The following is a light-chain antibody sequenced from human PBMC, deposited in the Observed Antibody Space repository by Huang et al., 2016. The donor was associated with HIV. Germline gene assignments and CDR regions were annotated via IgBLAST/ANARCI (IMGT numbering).Light chain of an antibody. V-gene: IGKV2-28*01. CDR1: QSLVHDNGYSY. CDR3: MQSLQSLT. Sequence: DIVMTQSPLSLPVTPGEPASISCRSSQSLVHDNGYSYLDWYLQKPGQSPRGLIYMASVRAPGSPERFSGGGSGTNFTLEINRVDAEDVGTYYCMQSLQSLTFGGGTRLEIK. J-gene: IGKJ4*01. CDR2: MAS.